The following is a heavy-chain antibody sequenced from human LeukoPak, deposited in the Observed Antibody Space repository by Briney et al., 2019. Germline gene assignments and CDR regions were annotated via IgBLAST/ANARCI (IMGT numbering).Heavy chain of an antibody. D-gene: IGHD6-13*01. V-gene: IGHV3-30*18. CDR1: AFTFRNYA. J-gene: IGHJ4*02. CDR2: IASDGNDK. CDR3: AKDGAMAAAGYYFDY. Sequence: GGSLXLSCAASAFTFRNYAMHWLRQAPGKGLEWVAVIASDGNDKHLADSVKGRFTISRDNSRNTLYLQMNSLRTEDTAVYYCAKDGAMAAAGYYFDYWGQGTPVTVSS.